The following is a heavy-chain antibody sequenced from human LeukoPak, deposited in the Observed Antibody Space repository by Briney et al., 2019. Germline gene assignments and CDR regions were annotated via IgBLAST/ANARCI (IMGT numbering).Heavy chain of an antibody. CDR3: ARSLSSSSLEGLVWVYYYYSMDA. D-gene: IGHD6-6*01. CDR1: GASISNYY. V-gene: IGHV4-59*08. CDR2: TYYSGST. Sequence: PSETLSLTCTVSGASISNYYWSWLRQPPGKGLEWIGYTYYSGSTNSNPSLKSRATISVDTSKTQFSLPLGSVTAADTPVYYCARSLSSSSLEGLVWVYYYYSMDAGGKGSTSTVS. J-gene: IGHJ6*03.